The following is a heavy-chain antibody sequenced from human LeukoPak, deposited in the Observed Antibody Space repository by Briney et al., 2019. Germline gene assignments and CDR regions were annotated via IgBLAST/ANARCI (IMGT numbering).Heavy chain of an antibody. V-gene: IGHV6-1*01. CDR1: GDSVSSNSAA. CDR3: AREKFLSSGWYLGIDY. D-gene: IGHD6-19*01. CDR2: TYYRSKWYN. Sequence: SQTLSLTCAISGDSVSSNSAAWNWIRQSPSRVLEWLGRTYYRSKWYNDYAVSVKSRITINPDTSKNQFSLQLNSVTPEDTAVYYCAREKFLSSGWYLGIDYWGQGTLVTVSS. J-gene: IGHJ4*02.